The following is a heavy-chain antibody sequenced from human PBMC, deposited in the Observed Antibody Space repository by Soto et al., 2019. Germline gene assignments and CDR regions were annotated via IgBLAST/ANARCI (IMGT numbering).Heavy chain of an antibody. J-gene: IGHJ6*02. CDR1: GGSISSYY. Sequence: QVQLQESGPGLVKPSETLSLTCTVSGGSISSYYWSWIRQPPGKGLEWIGYIYYSGSTNYNPSLKMPVTLPGDTSTDHCSLMLSSVPAADTAVYYCARDLGVTIFGVVTSDGMDAWGQGTTVTVSS. D-gene: IGHD3-3*01. V-gene: IGHV4-59*01. CDR2: IYYSGST. CDR3: ARDLGVTIFGVVTSDGMDA.